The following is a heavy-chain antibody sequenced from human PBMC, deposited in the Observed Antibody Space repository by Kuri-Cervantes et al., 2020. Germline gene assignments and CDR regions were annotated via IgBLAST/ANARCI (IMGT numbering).Heavy chain of an antibody. Sequence: GESLKISCAASGLTLSSYSVNWVRQAPGKGLEWVSYISSGSTTIYYADSVKGRFTISRDNSKNTLYLQMNSLRAEDTAVYYCAKAASIVATTYYDYWGQGTLVTVSS. D-gene: IGHD5-12*01. CDR1: GLTLSSYS. CDR3: AKAASIVATTYYDY. J-gene: IGHJ4*02. V-gene: IGHV3-48*01. CDR2: ISSGSTTI.